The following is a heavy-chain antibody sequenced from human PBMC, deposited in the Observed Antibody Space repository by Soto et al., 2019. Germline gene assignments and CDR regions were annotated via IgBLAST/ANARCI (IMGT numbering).Heavy chain of an antibody. D-gene: IGHD4-17*01. V-gene: IGHV5-51*01. CDR2: IYPGDSGT. CDR1: GYSFTSYW. Sequence: GESLKISCKGSGYSFTSYWIGWVRQMPGKGLEWMGIIYPGDSGTRYSPSFQGQVTISADKSISTAYLQWSSLKASDTAMYYCASRLYGDDTGYYFDYWGQGTLVTVSS. J-gene: IGHJ4*02. CDR3: ASRLYGDDTGYYFDY.